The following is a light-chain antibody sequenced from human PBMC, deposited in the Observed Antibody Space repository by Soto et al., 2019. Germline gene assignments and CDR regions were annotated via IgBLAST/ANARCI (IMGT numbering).Light chain of an antibody. J-gene: IGLJ1*01. CDR1: SSDVGGYNY. CDR3: SSYTSSSTYV. Sequence: QAVVTQPASVSGSPGQSIAISCTGTSSDVGGYNYVSWYQQHPGKAPKLMVYDVNDRPSGVYDRFSGSKSGNTASLTISGLQAEDEADYYCSSYTSSSTYVFGTGTKLTVL. CDR2: DVN. V-gene: IGLV2-14*01.